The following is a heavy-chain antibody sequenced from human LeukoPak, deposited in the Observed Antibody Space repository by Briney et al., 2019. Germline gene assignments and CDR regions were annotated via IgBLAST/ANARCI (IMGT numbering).Heavy chain of an antibody. CDR1: GGSISSGSYY. CDR2: IYTSGST. V-gene: IGHV4-61*02. Sequence: PSQTLSLTCTVSGGSISSGSYYWSWIRQPAGKGREWIGRIYTSGSTNYNPSLKSRVTISVDTSKNQFSLKLSSVTAADTAVYYCARDRISTNFWSGYYDYWGQGTLVTVSS. J-gene: IGHJ4*02. CDR3: ARDRISTNFWSGYYDY. D-gene: IGHD3-3*01.